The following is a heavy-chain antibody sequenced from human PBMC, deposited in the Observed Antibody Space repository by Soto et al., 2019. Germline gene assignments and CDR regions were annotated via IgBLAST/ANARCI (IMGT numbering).Heavy chain of an antibody. V-gene: IGHV1-46*01. CDR2: INPSGGAT. CDR3: ARGSSPALDY. CDR1: GYTFTDYY. Sequence: QVQMVQSGAEVKKPGASVKVSCEASGYTFTDYYMHWVRQAPGQGLEWMGRINPSGGATTYVQKFQGRVTMTTDTSTSTVYMDLSSLTPEDTAVYYCARGSSPALDYWGQGTLVTVSS. J-gene: IGHJ4*02.